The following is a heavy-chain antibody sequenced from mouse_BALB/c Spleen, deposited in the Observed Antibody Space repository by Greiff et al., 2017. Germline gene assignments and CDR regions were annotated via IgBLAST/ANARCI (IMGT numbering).Heavy chain of an antibody. D-gene: IGHD2-14*01. CDR2: ISYSGST. CDR1: GDSITSGY. J-gene: IGHJ1*01. Sequence: EVQLQQSGPSLVKPSQTLSLTCSVTGDSITSGYWNWIRKFPGNKLEYMGYISYSGSTYYNPSLKSRISITRDTSKNQYYLQLNSVTTEDTATYYCARSYYRYERYFDVWGAGTTVTVSS. V-gene: IGHV3-8*02. CDR3: ARSYYRYERYFDV.